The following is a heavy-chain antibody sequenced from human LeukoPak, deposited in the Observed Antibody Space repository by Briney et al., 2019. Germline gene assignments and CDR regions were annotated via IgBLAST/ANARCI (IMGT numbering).Heavy chain of an antibody. CDR2: IYYSGST. CDR3: ARVQDYGDYGGYWFDP. J-gene: IGHJ5*02. V-gene: IGHV4-59*08. Sequence: PSETLSLTCAVSGGSISSYYWSWIRQPPGKGLEWIGYIYYSGSTNYNPSLKSRVTISVDTSKNQFSLKLSSVTAADTAVYYCARVQDYGDYGGYWFDPWGQGTLVTVSS. D-gene: IGHD4-17*01. CDR1: GGSISSYY.